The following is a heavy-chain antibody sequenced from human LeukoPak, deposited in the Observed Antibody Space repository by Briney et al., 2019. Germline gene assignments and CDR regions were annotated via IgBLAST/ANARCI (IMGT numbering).Heavy chain of an antibody. D-gene: IGHD2-15*01. V-gene: IGHV3-30*02. CDR3: ANGDCRGGRCSSGAH. Sequence: GGSLTLSCTVSGFTFRSYGMHWVRQAPGKGLEWVAYTRDDASKTWYGGSVKGRFTISRDNSKNTLYLHMNSVRGEDTAMYYCANGDCRGGRCSSGAHWGQGTLVTVSS. J-gene: IGHJ4*02. CDR1: GFTFRSYG. CDR2: TRDDASKT.